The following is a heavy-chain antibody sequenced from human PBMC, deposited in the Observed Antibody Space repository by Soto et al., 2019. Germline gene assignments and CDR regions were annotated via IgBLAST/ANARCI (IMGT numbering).Heavy chain of an antibody. Sequence: EVQLVESGGGLVQPGGSLRLSCAASGFTLSNHDMYWVRQGKGKGLEWVSVIGIGGDTYYPASVKGRFTISRQTAKNSLYLQMNNLRAGDTGVYYCARGPGSPRYYNGMDVWGQGTTVTVSS. J-gene: IGHJ6*02. CDR2: IGIGGDT. V-gene: IGHV3-13*01. CDR1: GFTLSNHD. CDR3: ARGPGSPRYYNGMDV. D-gene: IGHD3-10*01.